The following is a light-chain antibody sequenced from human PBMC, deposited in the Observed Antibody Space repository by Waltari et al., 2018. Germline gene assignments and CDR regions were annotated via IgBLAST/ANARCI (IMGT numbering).Light chain of an antibody. CDR3: LQLYSYPLT. Sequence: IQLTQSPSSLSASVGYRVPITCRASQDISSHLAWYQQIPGKAPKLLIYAASTLQSGVPSRFGGSGSGTDFTLTISSLQPEDFATFYCLQLYSYPLTFGGGTKVEIK. J-gene: IGKJ4*01. CDR2: AAS. V-gene: IGKV1-9*01. CDR1: QDISSH.